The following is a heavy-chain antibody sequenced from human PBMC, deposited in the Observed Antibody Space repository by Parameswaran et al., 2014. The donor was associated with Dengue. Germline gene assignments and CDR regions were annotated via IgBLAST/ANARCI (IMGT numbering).Heavy chain of an antibody. J-gene: IGHJ6*03. Sequence: WIRQPPGKGLEWIGYIYYSGTTNYNPSLKSRVTISVDTSKNQFSLKLSSVTAADTAVYYCARAQYCDSTTCYGGYYNYYMDVWGKGTTVTVSS. CDR3: ARAQYCDSTTCYGGYYNYYMDV. D-gene: IGHD2-2*01. V-gene: IGHV4-59*01. CDR2: IYYSGTT.